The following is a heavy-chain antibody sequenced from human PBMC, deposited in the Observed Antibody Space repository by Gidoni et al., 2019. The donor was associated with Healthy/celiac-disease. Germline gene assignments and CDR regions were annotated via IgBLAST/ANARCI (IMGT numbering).Heavy chain of an antibody. CDR1: GFPVSSTY. D-gene: IGHD3-22*01. CDR2: IYSGGST. J-gene: IGHJ4*02. V-gene: IGHV3-66*01. Sequence: EVQLVESGGGLVQPGGSLRLSCAASGFPVSSTYMSWVRQAPGKGLEWVSVIYSGGSTYYADSVKGRFTISRDNSKNTLYLQMNSLRAEDTAVYYCARDMFDDYYDSSGYYLDYWGQGTLVTVSS. CDR3: ARDMFDDYYDSSGYYLDY.